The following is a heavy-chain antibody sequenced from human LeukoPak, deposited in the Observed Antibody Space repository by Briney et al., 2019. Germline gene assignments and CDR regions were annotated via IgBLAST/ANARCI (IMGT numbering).Heavy chain of an antibody. Sequence: GASVKVSCKASGGTFSSYAISWVRQAPGQGLEWMGGIIPIFGTANYAQKFQGRVTITADESTSTAYMELSSLRSEDTAVYYCARGRWDYTVTTLYYFDSWGQGTLVTVSS. J-gene: IGHJ4*02. CDR3: ARGRWDYTVTTLYYFDS. V-gene: IGHV1-69*13. D-gene: IGHD4-4*01. CDR1: GGTFSSYA. CDR2: IIPIFGTA.